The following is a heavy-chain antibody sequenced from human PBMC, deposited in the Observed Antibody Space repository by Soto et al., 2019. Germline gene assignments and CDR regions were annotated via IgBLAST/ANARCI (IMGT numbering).Heavy chain of an antibody. CDR1: GYTFTGYY. D-gene: IGHD3-22*01. V-gene: IGHV1-2*04. J-gene: IGHJ4*02. Sequence: ASVKVSCKASGYTFTGYYMHWVRQAPGQGLEWMGWINPNSGGTNYAQKFQGWVTMTRDTSISTAYMELSRLRSDDTAVYYCARDGTLYDSSAYYYLYWGQGTLVTVSS. CDR3: ARDGTLYDSSAYYYLY. CDR2: INPNSGGT.